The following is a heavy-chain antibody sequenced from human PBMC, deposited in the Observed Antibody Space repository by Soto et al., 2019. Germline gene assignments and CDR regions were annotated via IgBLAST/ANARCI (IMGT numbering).Heavy chain of an antibody. CDR3: ARGVPNYYAMDV. Sequence: EVQLVESGGGLVQPGGSLRLSCAASGFTFSSYWMHWVRQAPGMGLVWVSRIRFDGSNTDYADSVKGRFTISRDNAKNTLYLQMNSLRAEDTTRYYCARGVPNYYAMDVWGQGTTVTVSS. J-gene: IGHJ6*02. CDR2: IRFDGSNT. CDR1: GFTFSSYW. V-gene: IGHV3-74*01.